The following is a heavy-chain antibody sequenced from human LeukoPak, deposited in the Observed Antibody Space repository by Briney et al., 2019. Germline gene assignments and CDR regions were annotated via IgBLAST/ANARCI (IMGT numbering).Heavy chain of an antibody. CDR3: AKDPAARPEGY. CDR2: ISGSGGST. V-gene: IGHV3-23*01. D-gene: IGHD6-6*01. Sequence: GGSLRLSCAASGFTFSSYAMSWVRQAPGKGLEWVSGISGSGGSTYYADSVRGRFTISRDNSKNTLYLQMNSLRAEDTAVYYCAKDPAARPEGYWGQGTLVTVSS. CDR1: GFTFSSYA. J-gene: IGHJ4*02.